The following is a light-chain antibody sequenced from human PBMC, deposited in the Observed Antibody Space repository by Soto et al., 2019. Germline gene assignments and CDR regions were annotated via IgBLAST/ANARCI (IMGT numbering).Light chain of an antibody. V-gene: IGKV3D-20*02. CDR1: QSVSSTY. J-gene: IGKJ5*01. CDR3: QQRNK. CDR2: DAS. Sequence: EIVLTPSPGPLSLSPGERATLSCRASQSVSSTYLAWYQQKPGQAPRLLIYDASNRATGIPARFSGSGSGTDFTLTISSLEPEDFAVYYCQQRNKFGQGTRLEIK.